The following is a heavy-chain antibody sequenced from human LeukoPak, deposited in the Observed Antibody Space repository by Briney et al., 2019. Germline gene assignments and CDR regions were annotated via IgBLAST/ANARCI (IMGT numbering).Heavy chain of an antibody. CDR2: ISSSGSTI. J-gene: IGHJ6*04. CDR3: AELGITMIGGV. D-gene: IGHD3-10*02. CDR1: GFTFSSYS. V-gene: IGHV3-48*04. Sequence: GGSLRLSCAASGFTFSSYSMNWVRQAPGEGLEWVSYISSSGSTIYYADSVKGRFTISRDNAKNSLYLQMNSLRAEDTAVYYCAELGITMIGGVWGKGTTVTVSS.